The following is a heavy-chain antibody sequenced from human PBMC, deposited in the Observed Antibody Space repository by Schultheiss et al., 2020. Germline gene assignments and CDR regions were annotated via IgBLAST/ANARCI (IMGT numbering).Heavy chain of an antibody. CDR1: GFTFSSYA. J-gene: IGHJ4*02. CDR3: AKDAPMVDDHFDY. CDR2: ISSSSSTI. V-gene: IGHV3-48*01. Sequence: GESLKISCAASGFTFSSYAMHWVRQAPGKGLEWVSYISSSSSTIYYADSVKGRFTISRDNSKNTLYLQMNSLRAEDTAVYYCAKDAPMVDDHFDYWGQGTLVTVSS. D-gene: IGHD2-8*01.